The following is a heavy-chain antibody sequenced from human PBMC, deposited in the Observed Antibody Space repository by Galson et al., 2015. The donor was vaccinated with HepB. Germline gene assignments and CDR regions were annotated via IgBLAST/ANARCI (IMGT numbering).Heavy chain of an antibody. J-gene: IGHJ3*02. V-gene: IGHV4-59*01. CDR1: GGSISNYY. Sequence: LSLTCTVSGGSISNYYWTWIRQSPGKGLECFGYIHYSGSTYYNPSLESRVTISVDTSKKQFSLKLTSVTAADTAVYYCARVPQNGDNVFDIWGQGTMVTVSA. D-gene: IGHD7-27*01. CDR2: IHYSGST. CDR3: ARVPQNGDNVFDI.